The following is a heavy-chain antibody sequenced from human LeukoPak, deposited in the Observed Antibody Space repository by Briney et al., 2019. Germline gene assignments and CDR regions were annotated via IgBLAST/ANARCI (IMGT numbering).Heavy chain of an antibody. D-gene: IGHD1-26*01. CDR2: ISTTSNTI. V-gene: IGHV3-48*01. CDR3: ARSSGTYAFFDY. CDR1: GFTFSSYT. Sequence: GGSLRLSCAASGFTFSSYTMNWVRQAPGKGLEWVSYISTTSNTIYCADSVKGRFTISRDSAKNSLFLQMNSLRAEDTAVYYCARSSGTYAFFDYWGQGTLVTVSS. J-gene: IGHJ4*02.